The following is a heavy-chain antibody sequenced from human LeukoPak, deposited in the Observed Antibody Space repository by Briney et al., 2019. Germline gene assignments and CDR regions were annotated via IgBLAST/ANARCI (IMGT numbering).Heavy chain of an antibody. CDR2: IHTIGNT. J-gene: IGHJ4*02. D-gene: IGHD2-8*01. CDR1: GASINSGNYY. Sequence: SETLSLTCTVSGASINSGNYYWDWIRRPAGKGLEWIGRIHTIGNTSYNPSLKSRITISLDTSKNQVSLNLTSVTAADTAVYYCARHGLSSDYWGQGTLVTVSS. V-gene: IGHV4-61*02. CDR3: ARHGLSSDY.